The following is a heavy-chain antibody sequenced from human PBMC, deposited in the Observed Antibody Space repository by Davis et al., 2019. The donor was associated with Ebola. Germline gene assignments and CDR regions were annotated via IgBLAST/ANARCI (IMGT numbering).Heavy chain of an antibody. D-gene: IGHD3-16*01. CDR3: ARGNDYVWGRDGY. V-gene: IGHV4-34*01. Sequence: GSLRLSCAASGFTFSNAWMSWVRQAPGKGLEWIGEINHSGTTNYNPSLKSRVAMSVDTSKNQFSLKLSSVTAADTAVYYCARGNDYVWGRDGYWDQGILVTVSS. CDR2: INHSGTT. J-gene: IGHJ4*02. CDR1: GFTFSNAW.